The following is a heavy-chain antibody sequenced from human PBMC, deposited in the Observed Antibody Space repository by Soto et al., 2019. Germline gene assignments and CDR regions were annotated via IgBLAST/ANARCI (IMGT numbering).Heavy chain of an antibody. CDR2: IWYDGSNK. J-gene: IGHJ6*02. V-gene: IGHV3-33*01. D-gene: IGHD1-1*01. CDR3: AREKTGRYYYGMDV. CDR1: GFTFSSYG. Sequence: GGSLRLSCAASGFTFSSYGMHWVRQAPGKGLEWVAVIWYDGSNKYYADSVKGRFTISRDNSKNTLYLQMNSLRAEDTAVYYCAREKTGRYYYGMDVWGQGTTVTVSS.